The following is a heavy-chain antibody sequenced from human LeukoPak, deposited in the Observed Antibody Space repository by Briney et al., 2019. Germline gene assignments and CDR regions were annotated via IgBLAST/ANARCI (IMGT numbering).Heavy chain of an antibody. V-gene: IGHV3-48*02. CDR2: ITSSSSTI. CDR1: GFTFSTYS. D-gene: IGHD6-19*01. CDR3: ARVDWMVGAFDI. J-gene: IGHJ3*02. Sequence: GGSLRLSCAASGFTFSTYSMNWVRQAPGKGLEWVSYITSSSSTIYYADSVRGRFTISRDNAKNSLYLQMNSLRDEDTAVYYCARVDWMVGAFDIWGQGTMVTVSS.